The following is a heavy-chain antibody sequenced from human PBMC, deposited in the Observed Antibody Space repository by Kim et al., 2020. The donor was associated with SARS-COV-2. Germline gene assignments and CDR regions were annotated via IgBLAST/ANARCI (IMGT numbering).Heavy chain of an antibody. CDR3: ARLGWNYGGVFDP. J-gene: IGHJ5*02. CDR2: IYYSGST. Sequence: SETLSLTCTVSGGSISSSSYYWGWIRQPPGKGLEWIGSIYYSGSTYYNPSLKSRVTISVDTSKNQFSLKLSSVTAADTAVYYCARLGWNYGGVFDPWGQGTLVTVSS. CDR1: GGSISSSSYY. D-gene: IGHD1-7*01. V-gene: IGHV4-39*01.